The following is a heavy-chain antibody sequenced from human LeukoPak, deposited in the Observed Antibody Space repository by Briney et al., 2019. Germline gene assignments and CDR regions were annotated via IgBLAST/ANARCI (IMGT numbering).Heavy chain of an antibody. D-gene: IGHD2-2*01. CDR2: IYYSGST. J-gene: IGHJ5*02. CDR3: ARVVVPAPSNWFDP. Sequence: KPSETLSLTCTVSGGSISSYYWSWIRQPPGKGLEWIGSIYYSGSTYYNPSLKSRVTISVDTSKNQFSLKLSSVTAADTAVYYCARVVVPAPSNWFDPWGQGTLVTVSS. V-gene: IGHV4-59*12. CDR1: GGSISSYY.